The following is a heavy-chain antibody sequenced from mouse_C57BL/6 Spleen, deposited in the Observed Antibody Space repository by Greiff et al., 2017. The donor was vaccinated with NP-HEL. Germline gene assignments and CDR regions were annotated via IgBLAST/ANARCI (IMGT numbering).Heavy chain of an antibody. CDR3: ARQAYYSNYAGAMDY. D-gene: IGHD2-5*01. CDR1: GFSFTSYG. V-gene: IGHV2-6-1*01. J-gene: IGHJ4*01. CDR2: IWSDGST. Sequence: QVQLKQSGPGLVAPSQSLSITCTVSGFSFTSYGVHWVRQPPGKGLEWLVVIWSDGSTTYNSALKSRLSISKDNSKSQVFLKMNSLQTDDTAMYYCARQAYYSNYAGAMDYWGQGTSVTVSS.